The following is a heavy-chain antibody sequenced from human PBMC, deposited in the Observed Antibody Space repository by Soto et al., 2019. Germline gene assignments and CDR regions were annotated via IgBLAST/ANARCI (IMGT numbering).Heavy chain of an antibody. J-gene: IGHJ6*02. CDR3: ARDSGIAMFTSYYYYGMDV. Sequence: QVQLVESGGGVVQPGRSLRLSCAASGFTFSSYGMHWVRQAPGKGLEWVAVISNDGSKKYYADSVKGRFTIYRDHSKNTLYLKMNSLRADDTAVYYCARDSGIAMFTSYYYYGMDVSGHETTGTVS. D-gene: IGHD5-18*01. CDR1: GFTFSSYG. CDR2: ISNDGSKK. V-gene: IGHV3-30*03.